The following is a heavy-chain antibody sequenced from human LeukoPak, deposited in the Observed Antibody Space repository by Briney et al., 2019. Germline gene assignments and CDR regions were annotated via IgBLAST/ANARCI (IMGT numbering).Heavy chain of an antibody. J-gene: IGHJ5*02. V-gene: IGHV3-23*01. CDR2: ISGSGGST. CDR3: AKDGFGEFINNWFDP. CDR1: GFTFSSYA. Sequence: GGSLRLSCAASGFTFSSYAMSWVRHAPGKGLEWVSAISGSGGSTYYADSVKGRFTISRDNSKNTLYLQMNSLRAEDTAVYYCAKDGFGEFINNWFDPWGQGTLVTVSS. D-gene: IGHD3-10*01.